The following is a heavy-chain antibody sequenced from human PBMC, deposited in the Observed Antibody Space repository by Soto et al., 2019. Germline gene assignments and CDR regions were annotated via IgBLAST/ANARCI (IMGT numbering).Heavy chain of an antibody. Sequence: QLQLQESGPGLVKPSETLSLTCTVSGGSISSSSYYWGWIRQPPGKGLEWIGSIYYSGSTYYNPSLKSRVTISVDTSKNQFSLKLSSVTAADTAVYYCARLSFGPVTSSGMDVWGQGTTVTVSS. D-gene: IGHD4-17*01. CDR2: IYYSGST. V-gene: IGHV4-39*01. CDR1: GGSISSSSYY. J-gene: IGHJ6*02. CDR3: ARLSFGPVTSSGMDV.